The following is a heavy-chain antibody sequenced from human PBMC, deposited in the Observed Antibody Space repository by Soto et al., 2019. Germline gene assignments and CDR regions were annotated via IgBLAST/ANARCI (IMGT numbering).Heavy chain of an antibody. CDR3: ARVQRGYSGYDENWFDP. J-gene: IGHJ5*02. D-gene: IGHD5-12*01. CDR1: GDTFTDYY. CDR2: INPNSGGT. V-gene: IGHV1-2*04. Sequence: ASVKVSCKASGDTFTDYYIHWVRQAPGQGLEWMGWINPNSGGTNYAQKFQGWVTMTRDTSISTAYMELSRLRSDDTAVYYCARVQRGYSGYDENWFDPWGQGTLVTVSS.